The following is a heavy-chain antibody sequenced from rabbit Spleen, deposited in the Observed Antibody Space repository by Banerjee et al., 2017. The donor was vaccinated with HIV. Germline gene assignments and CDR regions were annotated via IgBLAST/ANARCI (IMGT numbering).Heavy chain of an antibody. J-gene: IGHJ4*01. CDR1: GFSFSTSDY. D-gene: IGHD1-1*01. Sequence: QEQLEESGGDLVKPEGSLTLTCTASGFSFSTSDYMCWVRQAPGKGLEWIACINAATGKPVYATWAKGRFTISRTSSTTVTLRMTSLTAADRAAYFCARDLVGVIGWNFYLWGPGTLVTVS. CDR2: INAATGKP. CDR3: ARDLVGVIGWNFYL. V-gene: IGHV1S45*01.